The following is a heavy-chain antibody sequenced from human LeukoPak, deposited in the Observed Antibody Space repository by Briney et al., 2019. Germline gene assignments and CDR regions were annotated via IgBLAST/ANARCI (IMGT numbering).Heavy chain of an antibody. J-gene: IGHJ4*02. CDR1: GGSISSGGYY. CDR2: IYYSGST. CDR3: ARTAAAGLIDY. Sequence: SGTLSLTCTVSGGSISSGGYYWSWIRQHPGKGLEWIGYIYYSGSTYYNPSLKSRVTISVDTSKNQFSLKLSSVTAADTAVYYCARTAAAGLIDYWGQGTLVTVSS. D-gene: IGHD6-13*01. V-gene: IGHV4-31*03.